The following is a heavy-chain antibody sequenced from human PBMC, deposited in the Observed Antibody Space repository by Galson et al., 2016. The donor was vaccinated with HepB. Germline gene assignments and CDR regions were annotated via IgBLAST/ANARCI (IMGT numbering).Heavy chain of an antibody. CDR1: GFSLNSYGVG. J-gene: IGHJ5*02. CDR2: VYWDDDY. V-gene: IGHV2-5*02. Sequence: PALVKPTQTLTLTCTVSGFSLNSYGVGVAWIRQPPGEAPEWLGAVYWDDDYRYSPALKSRITITRDSSRDQVILTLTNMGPVDSATYYCAYTSARYTTNWYPNWLDPWGQGTLVTVSS. D-gene: IGHD7-27*01. CDR3: AYTSARYTTNWYPNWLDP.